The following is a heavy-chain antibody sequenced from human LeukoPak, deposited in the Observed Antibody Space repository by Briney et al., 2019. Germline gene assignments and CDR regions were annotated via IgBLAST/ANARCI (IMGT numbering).Heavy chain of an antibody. CDR1: GFTFSSYA. J-gene: IGHJ4*02. Sequence: GGSLRLSCAASGFTFSSYAMTWVRQAPGKGLEWVANINPDGSVKNYVASMQGRFTISRDNPNNSLYLQMNSLRAEDTAVYYCARDRAYNTFDYWGRGTLVTVSS. V-gene: IGHV3-7*01. CDR2: INPDGSVK. CDR3: ARDRAYNTFDY. D-gene: IGHD1-1*01.